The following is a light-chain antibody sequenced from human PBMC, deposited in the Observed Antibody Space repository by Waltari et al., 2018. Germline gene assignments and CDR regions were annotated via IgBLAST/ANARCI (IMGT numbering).Light chain of an antibody. Sequence: SYEVTQPPSVSVSPGQTASVTCSGDELGSKYASWYQQRPGQSPVVVIYPNTKRPSGIPERFSGSNSGNTATLTISGTQAMDEADYYCQAWDSTIAVFGGGTKLTVL. J-gene: IGLJ2*01. CDR3: QAWDSTIAV. V-gene: IGLV3-1*01. CDR2: PNT. CDR1: ELGSKY.